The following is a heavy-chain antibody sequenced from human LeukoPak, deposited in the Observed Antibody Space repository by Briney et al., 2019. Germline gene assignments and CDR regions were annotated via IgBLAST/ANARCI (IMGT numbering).Heavy chain of an antibody. V-gene: IGHV5-51*01. Sequence: GESLKISCQGSGYSFTKYWIGWVRQMSGKGLEWMGIIYPGDSDIRYSPSFQGQVSISVDKSISTAYLQWSSLKTSDTAMYYCARHVLSDSIGYSDYWGQGTLVTVSS. D-gene: IGHD3-22*01. J-gene: IGHJ4*02. CDR2: IYPGDSDI. CDR3: ARHVLSDSIGYSDY. CDR1: GYSFTKYW.